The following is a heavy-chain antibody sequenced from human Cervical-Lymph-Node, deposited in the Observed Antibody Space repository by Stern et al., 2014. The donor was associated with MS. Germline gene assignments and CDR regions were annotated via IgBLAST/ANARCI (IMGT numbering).Heavy chain of an antibody. Sequence: QVQLQESGPGLVKPSETLSLTCTVSGGSISSSSYYWGWIRQPPGKGLEWVWIIYYRGTPYYNPSLKSRFTISVDTSKNHFPLKLSFVTAADTAVYYCARHSHSSSWYFYWGQGTLVTVSS. D-gene: IGHD6-13*01. CDR1: GGSISSSSYY. CDR3: ARHSHSSSWYFY. J-gene: IGHJ4*02. CDR2: IYYRGTP. V-gene: IGHV4-39*01.